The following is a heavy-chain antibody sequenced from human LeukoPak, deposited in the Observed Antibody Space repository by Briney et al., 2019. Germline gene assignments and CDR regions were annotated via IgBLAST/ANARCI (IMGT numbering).Heavy chain of an antibody. D-gene: IGHD1-7*01. CDR3: ARQSFIAGDNWNYVLNGDDALDI. CDR1: GYTFSRYG. Sequence: ASVKVSCKASGYTFSRYGITWVRQAPGQGLEWMGWITAYDGNTNFAQNFQARVTMTTDTSTNTAYMELRSLRSDDTAVYHCARQSFIAGDNWNYVLNGDDALDIWGQGTMVTVSS. V-gene: IGHV1-18*01. J-gene: IGHJ3*02. CDR2: ITAYDGNT.